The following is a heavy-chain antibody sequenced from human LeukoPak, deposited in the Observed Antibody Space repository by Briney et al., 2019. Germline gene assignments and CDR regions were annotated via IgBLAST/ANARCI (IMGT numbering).Heavy chain of an antibody. CDR1: GFTFSSYS. V-gene: IGHV3-48*01. CDR3: AKVQIAAAGTGSYYYYYYMDV. CDR2: ISSSSSTI. D-gene: IGHD6-13*01. J-gene: IGHJ6*03. Sequence: SGGSLRLSCAASGFTFSSYSMNWVRQAPGKGLEWVSYISSSSSTIYYADSVKGRFTISRDNSKNTLFLQMNSLRAEDTAVYYCAKVQIAAAGTGSYYYYYYMDVWGKGTTVTVSS.